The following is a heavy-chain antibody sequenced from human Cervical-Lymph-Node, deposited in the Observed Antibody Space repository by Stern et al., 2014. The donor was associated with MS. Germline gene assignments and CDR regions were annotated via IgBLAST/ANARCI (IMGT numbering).Heavy chain of an antibody. CDR3: ARHSVGVKDFDS. D-gene: IGHD4-23*01. V-gene: IGHV4-59*01. J-gene: IGHJ4*02. CDR1: GGSIRTFS. CDR2: VYYNGST. Sequence: QVQLQESGPGLVKPSETLSLTCTVSGGSIRTFSWSWIRQPPGRVLEWIGCVYYNGSTTHNPSLKSRVTMSVDTSKSQLSLRLHSVTAADTAVYYCARHSVGVKDFDSWGQGTLVTVSS.